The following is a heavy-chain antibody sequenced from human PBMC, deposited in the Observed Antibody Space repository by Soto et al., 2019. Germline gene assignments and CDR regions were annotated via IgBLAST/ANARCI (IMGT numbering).Heavy chain of an antibody. V-gene: IGHV1-2*04. D-gene: IGHD2-2*01. J-gene: IGHJ5*02. CDR2: INPNSGGT. CDR1: GYTFTGYY. CDR3: ARGRDIVVVPAAIPWFDP. Sequence: ASVKVSCKASGYTFTGYYMHWVRQAPGQGLEWMGWINPNSGGTNYAQKFQGWVTMTRDTSISTAYMELSRLRSDDTAVYYCARGRDIVVVPAAIPWFDPWGQGILVTVSS.